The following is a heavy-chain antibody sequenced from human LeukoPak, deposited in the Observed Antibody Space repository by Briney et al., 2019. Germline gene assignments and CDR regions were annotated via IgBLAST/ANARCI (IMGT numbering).Heavy chain of an antibody. CDR2: ISCSGSTI. V-gene: IGHV3-48*03. CDR1: GFTFSSYE. Sequence: PGGSLRLSRAASGFTFSSYEMNWVRQAPGKGLEWVSYISCSGSTIYYADSVKGRFTISRDNAKNSLYLQMNSLRAEDTAVYYCGRSSVWGQGTMVTVSS. CDR3: GRSSV. J-gene: IGHJ3*01.